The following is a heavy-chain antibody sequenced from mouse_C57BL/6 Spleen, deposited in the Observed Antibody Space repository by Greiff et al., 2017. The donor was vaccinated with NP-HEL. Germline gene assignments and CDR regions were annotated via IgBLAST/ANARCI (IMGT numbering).Heavy chain of an antibody. J-gene: IGHJ2*01. Sequence: EVKLMESGGGLVQPGGSLSLSCAASGFTFTDYYMSWVRQPPGKALEWLGFIRNKANGYTTEYSASVKGRFTISRDNSQSILYLQMNALRAEDSATYYCARYMRSNSCDYWGQGTTLTVSS. V-gene: IGHV7-3*01. CDR1: GFTFTDYY. D-gene: IGHD2-5*01. CDR2: IRNKANGYTT. CDR3: ARYMRSNSCDY.